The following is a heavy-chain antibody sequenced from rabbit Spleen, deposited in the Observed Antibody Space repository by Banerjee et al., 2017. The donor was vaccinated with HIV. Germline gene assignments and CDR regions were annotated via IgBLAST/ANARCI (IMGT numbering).Heavy chain of an antibody. J-gene: IGHJ4*01. CDR1: GFDLSRSYY. Sequence: LVEYGGGLVTPGGTLTLTCTASGFDLSRSYYMCWVRQAPGKGLEWIGCINTATGKDVYASWAKGRFTISTTSSTTVTLQMTSLTAADTATYFCARDGAGGTYFALWGQGTLVTVS. D-gene: IGHD8-1*01. CDR2: INTATGKD. V-gene: IGHV1S40*01. CDR3: ARDGAGGTYFAL.